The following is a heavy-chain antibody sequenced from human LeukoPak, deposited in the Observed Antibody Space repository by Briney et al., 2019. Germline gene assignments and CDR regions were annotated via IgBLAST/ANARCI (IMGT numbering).Heavy chain of an antibody. Sequence: GGSLRLSCAASRFTFSSYAMSWVRQAPGKGLEWVSAISGSGGSTYYADSVKGRFTISRDNSKDTLYLQMNSLRAEDTAVYYCAKYRSFIPQYYFDYWGQGTLVTVSS. CDR2: ISGSGGST. CDR3: AKYRSFIPQYYFDY. D-gene: IGHD3-10*01. J-gene: IGHJ4*02. V-gene: IGHV3-23*01. CDR1: RFTFSSYA.